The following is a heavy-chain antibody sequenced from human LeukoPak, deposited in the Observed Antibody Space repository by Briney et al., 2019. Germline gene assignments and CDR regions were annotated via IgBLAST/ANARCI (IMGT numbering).Heavy chain of an antibody. J-gene: IGHJ6*04. D-gene: IGHD3-10*02. CDR1: GFTFSSYE. Sequence: GGSLRLSCAASGFTFSSYEMNWVRQAPGKGLEWVSYISSSGSTIYYADSVKGRFTISRDNAKNSLYLQMNSLRAEDTAVYYCAELGIAMIGGVWGKRATVTISS. CDR2: ISSSGSTI. CDR3: AELGIAMIGGV. V-gene: IGHV3-48*03.